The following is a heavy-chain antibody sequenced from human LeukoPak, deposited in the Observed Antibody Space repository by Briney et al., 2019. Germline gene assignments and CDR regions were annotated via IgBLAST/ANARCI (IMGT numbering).Heavy chain of an antibody. D-gene: IGHD3-16*01. CDR1: GGSISSGDYY. CDR2: IYYSGST. J-gene: IGHJ6*04. Sequence: SQTLSLTCTVSGGSISSGDYYWSWIHQPPGKGLEWIGYIYYSGSTYYNPSLKSRVTISVDTSKNQFSLKLSSVTAADTAVYYCARVGGDYGMDVWGKGTTVTVSS. V-gene: IGHV4-30-4*01. CDR3: ARVGGDYGMDV.